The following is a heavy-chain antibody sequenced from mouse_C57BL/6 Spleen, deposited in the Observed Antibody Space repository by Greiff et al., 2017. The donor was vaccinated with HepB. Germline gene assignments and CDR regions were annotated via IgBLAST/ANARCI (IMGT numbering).Heavy chain of an antibody. CDR1: GYTFTSYW. CDR2: IDPSDSET. CDR3: ARRRSYGNSPFDY. D-gene: IGHD2-1*01. Sequence: QVQLQQPGAELVRPGSSVKLSCKASGYTFTSYWMHWVKQRPIQGLEWIGNIDPSDSETHYNQKFKDKATLTVDKSSSTAYMQLSSLTSEDSAVYYCARRRSYGNSPFDYWGQGTTLTVSS. V-gene: IGHV1-52*01. J-gene: IGHJ2*01.